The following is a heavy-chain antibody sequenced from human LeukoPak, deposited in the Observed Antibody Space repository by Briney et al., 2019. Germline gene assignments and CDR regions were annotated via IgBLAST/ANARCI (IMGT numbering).Heavy chain of an antibody. V-gene: IGHV3-7*01. J-gene: IGHJ6*02. CDR1: GFTFSSYW. CDR2: IKQDGSEK. CDR3: ARDLVSSSSGHYYYYYGMDV. D-gene: IGHD6-6*01. Sequence: GGSLRPSCAASGFTFSSYWMSWVRQAPGKGLEWVANIKQDGSEKYYVDSVKGRFTISRDNAKNSLYLQMNSLRAEDAAVYYCARDLVSSSSGHYYYYYGMDVWGQGTTVTVSS.